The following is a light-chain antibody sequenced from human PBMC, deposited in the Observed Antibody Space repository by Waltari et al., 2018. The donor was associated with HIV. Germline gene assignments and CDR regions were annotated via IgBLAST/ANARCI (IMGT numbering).Light chain of an antibody. J-gene: IGKJ5*01. CDR3: RQGTHWPIT. Sequence: VVVPQSPLSLPVSLGQPPSISCTPSQSLLYSDGNTYLKWFHRRPGQSPRRLIYRVSNRDSGVPDRFSGSRAGTDCTLNISRVEDEDVGVYYCRQGTHWPITSGQGTRLEIK. CDR2: RVS. V-gene: IGKV2-30*01. CDR1: QSLLYSDGNTY.